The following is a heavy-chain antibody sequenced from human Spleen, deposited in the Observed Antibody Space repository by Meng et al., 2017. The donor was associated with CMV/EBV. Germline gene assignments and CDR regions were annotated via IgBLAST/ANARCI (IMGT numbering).Heavy chain of an antibody. J-gene: IGHJ6*02. V-gene: IGHV1-18*01. CDR2: ISAYKGNT. Sequence: ASVKVSCKASGYTFTSYGISWVRQAPGQGLEWMGWISAYKGNTNYAQKLQGRVTMTTDTSTSTAYMELRSLRSDDTAVYYCASIRKPAGGGDGMDVWGQGTTVTVSS. D-gene: IGHD1-14*01. CDR1: GYTFTSYG. CDR3: ASIRKPAGGGDGMDV.